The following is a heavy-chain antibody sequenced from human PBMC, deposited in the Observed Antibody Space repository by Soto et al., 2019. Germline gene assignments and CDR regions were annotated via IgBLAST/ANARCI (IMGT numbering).Heavy chain of an antibody. CDR2: IYHSGST. CDR3: ARLQGYCIRTSCSGYYAMDV. J-gene: IGHJ6*02. Sequence: PSETLSLTCAVSGGSISSGGYSWSWIRQPPGKGLEWIGYIYHSGSTYYNPSLKSRVTISVDRSKNQFSLNLSSVTAADTAVYYCARLQGYCIRTSCSGYYAMDVWGQGTTVTVSS. V-gene: IGHV4-30-2*01. CDR1: GGSISSGGYS. D-gene: IGHD2-2*01.